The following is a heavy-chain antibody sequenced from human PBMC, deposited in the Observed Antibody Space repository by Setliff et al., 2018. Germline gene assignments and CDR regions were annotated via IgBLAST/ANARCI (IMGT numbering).Heavy chain of an antibody. J-gene: IGHJ2*01. CDR3: VRGGSSVWAWYFDL. Sequence: SETLSLTCGVSGISISSGHYWGWIRQPPGKGLEWVGHIYYNGDTKYNPSLQSRVTMSVDTSKNQFSLKLTSVTAADTAVYYCVRGGSSVWAWYFDLWGRGTLVTVSS. D-gene: IGHD3-16*01. V-gene: IGHV4-59*11. CDR1: GISISSGHY. CDR2: IYYNGDT.